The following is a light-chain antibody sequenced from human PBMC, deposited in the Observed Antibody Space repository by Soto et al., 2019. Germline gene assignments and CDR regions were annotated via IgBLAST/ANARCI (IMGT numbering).Light chain of an antibody. Sequence: QSVLTQPPSVSAAPGQKVTISCSGNSSNIGSNDVSWYQQLPGKAPKLLIYENSQRPSGIPDRFSGSKSGTSATLGITGLQTGDEADYDCGTWDSSLLALFGTGTKVTVL. J-gene: IGLJ1*01. CDR1: SSNIGSND. CDR3: GTWDSSLLAL. V-gene: IGLV1-51*02. CDR2: ENS.